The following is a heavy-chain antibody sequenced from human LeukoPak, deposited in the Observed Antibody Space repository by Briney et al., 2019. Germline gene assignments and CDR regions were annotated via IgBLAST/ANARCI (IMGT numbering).Heavy chain of an antibody. Sequence: PGGSLRLSCAASGFTFSNYAVTWVRQAPGKGLEWVSAISGGGVSTYYADSVKGRFTISRDNSKNTLYLQMNSLRAEDTTVYYCASVTTWWYFDLWGRGTLVTVSS. CDR2: ISGGGVST. J-gene: IGHJ2*01. D-gene: IGHD4-17*01. V-gene: IGHV3-23*01. CDR3: ASVTTWWYFDL. CDR1: GFTFSNYA.